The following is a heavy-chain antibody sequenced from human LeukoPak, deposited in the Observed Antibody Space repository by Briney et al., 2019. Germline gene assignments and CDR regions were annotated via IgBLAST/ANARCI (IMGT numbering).Heavy chain of an antibody. V-gene: IGHV1-2*06. CDR3: ARTAMVIYYYYYMDV. CDR1: GYTFTGYY. J-gene: IGHJ6*03. CDR2: INPNSGGT. D-gene: IGHD5-18*01. Sequence: ASVKVSCKASGYTFTGYYMHWVRQAPGQGLEWMGRINPNSGGTNYAQKFQGRVTMTRDTSISTAYMELSRLRSDDTAVYYCARTAMVIYYYYYMDVWGKGTTVTVSS.